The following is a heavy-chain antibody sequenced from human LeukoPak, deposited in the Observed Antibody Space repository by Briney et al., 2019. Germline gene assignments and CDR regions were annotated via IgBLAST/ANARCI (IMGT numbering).Heavy chain of an antibody. D-gene: IGHD2-2*01. CDR2: IYSGGST. CDR1: GFTFSTYA. CDR3: ARDLMRYCSSNSCYDRQERDI. V-gene: IGHV3-66*01. Sequence: GGSLRLSCAASGFTFSTYAMHWVRQGPGKGLEWVSVIYSGGSTYYADSVKGRFTISRDNSKNTLYLQMNSLRAEDTAVYYCARDLMRYCSSNSCYDRQERDIWGQGTMVTVSS. J-gene: IGHJ3*02.